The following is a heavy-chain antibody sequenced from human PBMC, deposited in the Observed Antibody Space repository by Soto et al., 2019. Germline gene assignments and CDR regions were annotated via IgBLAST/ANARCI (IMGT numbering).Heavy chain of an antibody. CDR2: IRTSSSII. V-gene: IGHV3-21*01. D-gene: IGHD3-22*01. CDR1: GFTLSSYT. CDR3: ARADSSGYSWYFDL. J-gene: IGHJ2*01. Sequence: EVRLVESGGGLVKPGGSLRLSCAASGFTLSSYTMKWVHQAPGRGLEWVSSIRTSSSIIYYADSVKGRFTISRDNTKNSLYLQMTSLRAEDTAVYYCARADSSGYSWYFDLWGRGTLVTVSS.